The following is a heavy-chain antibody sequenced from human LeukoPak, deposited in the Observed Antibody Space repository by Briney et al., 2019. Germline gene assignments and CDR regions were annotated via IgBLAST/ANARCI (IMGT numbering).Heavy chain of an antibody. V-gene: IGHV1-2*02. J-gene: IGHJ4*02. Sequence: ASVKVSCKASGYTFTGYYMHWVRQAPGQGLEWMGWIIPNSGGTNYAQKFQGRVTMTRDTSISTAYMELSRLRSDDTAVYYCARAGMGAYYDSSGYYWYWGQGTLVTVSS. D-gene: IGHD3-22*01. CDR1: GYTFTGYY. CDR2: IIPNSGGT. CDR3: ARAGMGAYYDSSGYYWY.